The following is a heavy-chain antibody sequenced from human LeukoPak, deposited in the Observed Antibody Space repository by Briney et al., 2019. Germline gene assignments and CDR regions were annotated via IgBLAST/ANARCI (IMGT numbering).Heavy chain of an antibody. J-gene: IGHJ4*02. CDR2: IYYSGST. CDR1: GGSISSYN. CDR3: ARAERWLQLIDY. Sequence: SETLSLTCTVSGGSISSYNWSWIRQPPGKGLEWIGYIYYSGSTNYNPSLKSRVTISVDTSKNQFSLKLSSVTAADTAVYYCARAERWLQLIDYWGQGTLVTVSS. V-gene: IGHV4-59*01. D-gene: IGHD5-24*01.